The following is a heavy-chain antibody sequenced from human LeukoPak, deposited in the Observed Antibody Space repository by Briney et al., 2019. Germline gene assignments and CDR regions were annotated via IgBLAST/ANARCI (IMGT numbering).Heavy chain of an antibody. J-gene: IGHJ5*02. D-gene: IGHD3-3*01. CDR1: GGSISSYY. Sequence: SETLSLTCTVSGGSISSYYWSWIRQPAGKGLEWIGRIYTSGSTNYNPSLKSRVTMSVDTSKNQFSLKLSSVTAADTAVYYCARDIADFWSGYESWFDPWGQGTLVTVSS. CDR3: ARDIADFWSGYESWFDP. CDR2: IYTSGST. V-gene: IGHV4-4*07.